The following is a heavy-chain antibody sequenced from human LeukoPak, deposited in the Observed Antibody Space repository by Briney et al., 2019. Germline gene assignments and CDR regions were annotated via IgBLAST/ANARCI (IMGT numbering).Heavy chain of an antibody. CDR1: GFTFTTFA. V-gene: IGHV3-23*01. J-gene: IGHJ4*02. Sequence: GGSLRLSCAASGFTFTTFAMSWVRQAPGEGLEWVAGISGSGFNTYYTDSVKGRFTISTAYSKNTLHLQMSSLRAEDTALYYCVKARCDRTTCPEVWGQGTLVTVSS. D-gene: IGHD2-2*01. CDR3: VKARCDRTTCPEV. CDR2: ISGSGFNT.